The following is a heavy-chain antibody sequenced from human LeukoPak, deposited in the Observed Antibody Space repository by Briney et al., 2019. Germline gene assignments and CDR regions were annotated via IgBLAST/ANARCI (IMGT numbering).Heavy chain of an antibody. Sequence: GGSLRLSCAASGFTFGSYAMSWVRQAPGKGLEWVSALSYSGGYTYYADSVKGRFTISRDNSKNMLCLQMNSLRAEDTAVYYCTKDFTFSGSYYWGQGTLVTVSS. CDR1: GFTFGSYA. CDR2: LSYSGGYT. D-gene: IGHD1-26*01. V-gene: IGHV3-23*01. CDR3: TKDFTFSGSYY. J-gene: IGHJ4*02.